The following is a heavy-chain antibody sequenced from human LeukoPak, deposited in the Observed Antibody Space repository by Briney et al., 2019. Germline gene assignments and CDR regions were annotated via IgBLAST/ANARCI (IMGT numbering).Heavy chain of an antibody. CDR1: GFTVSSNY. CDR2: ISGSGGST. D-gene: IGHD3-10*01. J-gene: IGHJ6*03. Sequence: AGGSLRLSCAASGFTVSSNYMSWVRQAPGKGLEWVSAISGSGGSTYYADSVKGRFTISRDISKNTLCLQMNSLRAEDTAVYYCAKDLSSNYMDVWGKGTTVTVSS. V-gene: IGHV3-23*01. CDR3: AKDLSSNYMDV.